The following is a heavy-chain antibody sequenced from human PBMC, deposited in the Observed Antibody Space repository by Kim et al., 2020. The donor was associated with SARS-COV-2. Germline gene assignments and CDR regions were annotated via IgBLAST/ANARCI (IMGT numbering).Heavy chain of an antibody. Sequence: GGSLRLSCAASGFTFSSYWMHWVRQAPGKGLVWVSRINSDGSSINYADSVKGRFTISRDNTKNTLYLQMNSLRGEDTAVYYCARMPSGSHFDYWGQGTLVTVSS. D-gene: IGHD1-26*01. CDR2: INSDGSSI. CDR1: GFTFSSYW. J-gene: IGHJ4*02. V-gene: IGHV3-74*01. CDR3: ARMPSGSHFDY.